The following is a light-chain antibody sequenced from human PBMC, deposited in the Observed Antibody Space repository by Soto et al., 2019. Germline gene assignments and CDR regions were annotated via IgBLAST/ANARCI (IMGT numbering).Light chain of an antibody. CDR3: SSYTTSSTYV. CDR1: SSDVGGYHY. Sequence: QSVLTQPASVSGSPGQSITISCTGTSSDVGGYHYVSWYQQYPGKAPKVMIYDVSNRPSGVSNRFSGSKSGNTASLTISGLQAEDEAAYYCSSYTTSSTYVFGTGTKVTVL. V-gene: IGLV2-14*01. CDR2: DVS. J-gene: IGLJ1*01.